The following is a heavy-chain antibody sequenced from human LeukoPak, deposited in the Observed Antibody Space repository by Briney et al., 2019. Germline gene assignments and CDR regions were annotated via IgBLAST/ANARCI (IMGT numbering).Heavy chain of an antibody. CDR1: GDASSRSRYY. D-gene: IGHD4-17*01. CDR2: IDYSGNT. J-gene: IGHJ4*02. Sequence: SETLSLTCTVSGDASSRSRYYWGWIRQSPGKGLEWIGSIDYSGNTDYNPSLKSRVSLSVDTSKKQFSLKLSSVTAADTAVYYCATDSYGDSAGYWGQGTLVTVSP. V-gene: IGHV4-39*07. CDR3: ATDSYGDSAGY.